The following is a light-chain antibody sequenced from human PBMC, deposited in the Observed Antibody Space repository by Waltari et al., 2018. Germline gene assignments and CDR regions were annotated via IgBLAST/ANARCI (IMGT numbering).Light chain of an antibody. V-gene: IGLV1-47*01. CDR1: NSTIGSNS. CDR3: AVWDDSLSGRV. CDR2: KDY. Sequence: QSVVTQPPSASGTPGQRVAISCSGSNSTIGSNSVYWYQQLPGTAPQLLIFKDYQRPSGVPDRFSGSKSGSSASLAISGLRSEDEADYYCAVWDDSLSGRVFGGGTKLTVL. J-gene: IGLJ3*02.